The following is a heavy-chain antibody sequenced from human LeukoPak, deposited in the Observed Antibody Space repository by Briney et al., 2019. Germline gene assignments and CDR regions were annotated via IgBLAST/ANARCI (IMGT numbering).Heavy chain of an antibody. D-gene: IGHD5-18*01. Sequence: SETLSLTCTVSGGSISSGDYYWSWXRQPPXXGLEWIGYIYYSGSTYYNPSLKSRVTMSVDTSKNQFSLKLRSVTAADTAVYYCARLRDEGYSYGSLDYWGQGTLVTVSS. CDR3: ARLRDEGYSYGSLDY. CDR1: GGSISSGDYY. J-gene: IGHJ4*02. V-gene: IGHV4-30-4*01. CDR2: IYYSGST.